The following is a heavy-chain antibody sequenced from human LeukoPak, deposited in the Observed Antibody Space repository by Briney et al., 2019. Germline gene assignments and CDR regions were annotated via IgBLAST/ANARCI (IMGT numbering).Heavy chain of an antibody. V-gene: IGHV3-11*04. CDR2: ISSSGSTI. CDR1: GFTFSDYY. J-gene: IGHJ4*02. CDR3: ARTSKDVWGSYRFDY. D-gene: IGHD3-16*02. Sequence: GGSLRLSCAASGFTFSDYYMSWIRQAPGKGLEWVSYISSSGSTIYYADSVKGRFTISRDNSKNTLYLQMSSLRAEDTSVYYCARTSKDVWGSYRFDYWGQGTLVTVSS.